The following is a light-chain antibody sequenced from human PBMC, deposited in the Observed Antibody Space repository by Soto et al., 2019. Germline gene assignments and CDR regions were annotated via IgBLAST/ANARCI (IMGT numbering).Light chain of an antibody. Sequence: DIQMTQSPSTLSASVGDRVTITCRASQSISSWLAWYQQKPGKAPKLLIYDASSLESGVPSRFSGSGSGTEFTLTTSSLQPDDFESYYWQQYNSYPWTFGQGTKVEIK. V-gene: IGKV1-5*01. CDR1: QSISSW. J-gene: IGKJ1*01. CDR2: DAS. CDR3: QQYNSYPWT.